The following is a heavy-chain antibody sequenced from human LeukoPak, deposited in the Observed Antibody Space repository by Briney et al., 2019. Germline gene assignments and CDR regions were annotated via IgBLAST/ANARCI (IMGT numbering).Heavy chain of an antibody. CDR3: ATPATYSSGYLFDY. V-gene: IGHV1-69*04. J-gene: IGHJ4*02. CDR2: IIPILGIA. Sequence: SVKVSCKASGGTFSSYAISWVRQAPGQGLEWMGRIIPILGIANYAQKFQGRVTITADKSTSTAYMELSSLRSEDTAVYCCATPATYSSGYLFDYWGQGTLVTVSS. CDR1: GGTFSSYA. D-gene: IGHD3-22*01.